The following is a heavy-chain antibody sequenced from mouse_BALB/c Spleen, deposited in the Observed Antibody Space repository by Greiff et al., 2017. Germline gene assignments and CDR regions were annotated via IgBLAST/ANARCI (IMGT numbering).Heavy chain of an antibody. Sequence: EVMLVESGGGLVKPGGSLKLSCAASGFTFSDYYMYWVRQTPEKRLEWVATISDGGSYTYYPDTVTGRFTISRDNAKNTLYLEMSSLRSEDTAMYYCARDYDAMDYWGQGTSVTVSS. CDR2: ISDGGSYT. CDR3: ARDYDAMDY. J-gene: IGHJ4*01. CDR1: GFTFSDYY. V-gene: IGHV5-4*02.